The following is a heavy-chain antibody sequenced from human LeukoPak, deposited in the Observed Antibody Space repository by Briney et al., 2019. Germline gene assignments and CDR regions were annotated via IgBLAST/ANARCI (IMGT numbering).Heavy chain of an antibody. CDR2: ISSSSAYI. V-gene: IGHV3-21*01. CDR3: ARLWQYYYDSSGYYLEPYFDY. Sequence: PGGSLRLSCAASGFTFSSYSMNWVRQAPGKGLEWVSSISSSSAYINYADSVKGRFTISRDNAKNSLYLQMNSLRAEDTAVYYCARLWQYYYDSSGYYLEPYFDYWGQGTLVTVSS. D-gene: IGHD3-22*01. J-gene: IGHJ4*02. CDR1: GFTFSSYS.